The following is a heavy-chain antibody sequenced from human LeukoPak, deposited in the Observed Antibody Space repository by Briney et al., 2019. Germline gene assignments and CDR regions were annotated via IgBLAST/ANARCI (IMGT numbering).Heavy chain of an antibody. CDR3: ASTPRGVVVSLYDY. V-gene: IGHV3-21*01. CDR1: GFTFSSYN. Sequence: GGSLRLSCAASGFTFSSYNMNWVRQAPGRGLEWVSSISSSSSYIYYADSVKGRFTISRDNAKNSLYLQMNSLRAEDTAVYYCASTPRGVVVSLYDYWGQGTLVTVSS. D-gene: IGHD3-22*01. J-gene: IGHJ4*02. CDR2: ISSSSSYI.